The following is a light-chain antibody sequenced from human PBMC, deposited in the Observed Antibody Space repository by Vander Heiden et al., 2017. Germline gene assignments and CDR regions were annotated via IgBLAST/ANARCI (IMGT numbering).Light chain of an antibody. J-gene: IGKJ1*01. CDR1: QSVPNND. CDR3: QQYGGSPPWT. CDR2: AAS. V-gene: IGKV3-20*01. Sequence: DIVLTPSPDTLSLSPGERATLSCRASQSVPNNDLVWYQQKPGQAPRLLIYAASSRASGIPDRFSGSGSGTDFTLTISRLESEDFAVYYCQQYGGSPPWTFGQGTKVEVK.